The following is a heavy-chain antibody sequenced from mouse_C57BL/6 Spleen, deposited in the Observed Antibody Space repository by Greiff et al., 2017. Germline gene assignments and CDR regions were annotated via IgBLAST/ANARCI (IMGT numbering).Heavy chain of an antibody. J-gene: IGHJ2*01. V-gene: IGHV3-6*01. D-gene: IGHD1-1*01. CDR2: ISYDGSN. Sequence: EVKLMESGPGLVKPSQSLSLTCSVTGYSITSGYYWNWIRQFPGNKLEWMGYISYDGSNNYNPSLKNRISITRDTSKNQFFLKLNSVTTEDTATYYCARVTLDYGSSYDYFDYWGQGTTLTVSS. CDR3: ARVTLDYGSSYDYFDY. CDR1: GYSITSGYY.